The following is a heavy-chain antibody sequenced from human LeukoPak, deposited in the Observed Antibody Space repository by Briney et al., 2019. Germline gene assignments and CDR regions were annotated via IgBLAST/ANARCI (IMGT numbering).Heavy chain of an antibody. CDR1: AYSFTAFY. Sequence: ASVNVSCKASAYSFTAFYIHWVRQAPGQGLEWMGWIHPRSGETNYAYKFRGRVTMTRDTSISTTYMDLGSLGSDDTAVYYCARDGEYGTGSYYRGCFDYWGQGTLVTVSS. J-gene: IGHJ4*02. CDR2: IHPRSGET. CDR3: ARDGEYGTGSYYRGCFDY. V-gene: IGHV1-2*02. D-gene: IGHD3-10*01.